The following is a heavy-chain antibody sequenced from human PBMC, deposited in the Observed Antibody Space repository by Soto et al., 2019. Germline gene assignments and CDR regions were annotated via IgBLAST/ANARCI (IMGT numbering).Heavy chain of an antibody. CDR1: GFTVSSNY. CDR2: IYSGGST. D-gene: IGHD3-22*01. J-gene: IGHJ3*02. Sequence: GGSLRLSCAASGFTVSSNYMSWVRQAPGKGLEWVSVIYSGGSTYYADSMKGRFTISRDNSKNTLYLQMNSLRAEDTAVYYCARVYYDSSGYYPYDVFDIWAQGTMVTVSS. V-gene: IGHV3-53*01. CDR3: ARVYYDSSGYYPYDVFDI.